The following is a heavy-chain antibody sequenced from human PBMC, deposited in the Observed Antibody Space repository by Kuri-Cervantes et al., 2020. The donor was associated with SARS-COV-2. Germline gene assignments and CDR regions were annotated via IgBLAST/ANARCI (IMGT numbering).Heavy chain of an antibody. V-gene: IGHV3-21*01. D-gene: IGHD2-2*02. Sequence: GGSLRLSCAASGFTFSSYAMSWVRQAPGKGLEWVSSISSSSSYIYYADSVKGRFTISRDNAKNSLYLQMNSLRAEDTAVYYCARDEVVVVPAAISGWYYYGMDVWGQGTTVTVSS. CDR1: GFTFSSYA. CDR2: ISSSSSYI. CDR3: ARDEVVVVPAAISGWYYYGMDV. J-gene: IGHJ6*02.